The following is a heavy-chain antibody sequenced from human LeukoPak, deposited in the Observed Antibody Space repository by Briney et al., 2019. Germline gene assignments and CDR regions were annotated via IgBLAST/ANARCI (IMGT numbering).Heavy chain of an antibody. CDR3: TTDSWNPFDY. CDR1: GFTFSNAW. CDR2: IKGKSDGEAT. V-gene: IGHV3-15*01. D-gene: IGHD1-1*01. Sequence: GGSLRLSCAASGFTFSNAWMSWVRQAPGKGLEWVGRIKGKSDGEATDYAAPVKGRFTISRDDSKNTLYLQMNSPKTEDTAVYYCTTDSWNPFDYWGQGTLVTVSS. J-gene: IGHJ4*02.